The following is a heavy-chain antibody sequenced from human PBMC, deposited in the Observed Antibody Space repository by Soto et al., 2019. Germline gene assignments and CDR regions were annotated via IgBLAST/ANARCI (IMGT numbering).Heavy chain of an antibody. CDR2: ISRGADTT. CDR1: GFTFRNYE. V-gene: IGHV3-48*03. Sequence: GGSLRLSCAASGFTFRNYEMNWVRQAPGKGLEWLAYISRGADTTYHADSLKGRFTISRDDAKNSLYLQMNSLGAEDTAVYYCARSPDGFYFDSWGQGTPVTVSS. J-gene: IGHJ4*02. CDR3: ARSPDGFYFDS.